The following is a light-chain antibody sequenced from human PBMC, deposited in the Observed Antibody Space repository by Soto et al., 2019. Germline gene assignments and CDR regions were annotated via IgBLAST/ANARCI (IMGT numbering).Light chain of an antibody. CDR1: STDVDGYDY. Sequence: QSVLTQPASVSGSPGQSITISCTAASTDVDGYDYVSWYQQHPGQAPKLMIYDVNNRPSGVSYRFSGSKSGDTASLTISGLQAEDDADYYCSSYTSSAPFYVFGTGTKVTVL. J-gene: IGLJ1*01. CDR3: SSYTSSAPFYV. V-gene: IGLV2-14*03. CDR2: DVN.